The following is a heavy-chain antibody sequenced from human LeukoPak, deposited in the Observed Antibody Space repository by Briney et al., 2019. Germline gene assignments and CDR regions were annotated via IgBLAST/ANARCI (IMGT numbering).Heavy chain of an antibody. CDR3: ARDLNWETY. CDR2: ISGSGGST. J-gene: IGHJ4*02. D-gene: IGHD7-27*01. V-gene: IGHV3-23*01. CDR1: GFTFSSYA. Sequence: GGSLRLSCAASGFTFSSYAMSWVRQAPGKGLEWVSAISGSGGSTYYADSVKGRFTISRDNAKNSLYLQMNSLRAEDTAVYSCARDLNWETYWGQGTLVSVSS.